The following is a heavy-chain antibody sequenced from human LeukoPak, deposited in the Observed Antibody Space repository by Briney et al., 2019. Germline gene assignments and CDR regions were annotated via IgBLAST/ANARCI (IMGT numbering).Heavy chain of an antibody. D-gene: IGHD3-10*02. J-gene: IGHJ4*02. Sequence: GGSLRLSCAASGFTFSSYSMNWVRQAPGKGLEWVSYISSSSSTIYYADSVKGRFTISRDNAKNSLYLQMNSLRAEDTAVYYCARDHLVRGVIMTFGYWGQGTLVTVSS. CDR1: GFTFSSYS. V-gene: IGHV3-48*04. CDR3: ARDHLVRGVIMTFGY. CDR2: ISSSSSTI.